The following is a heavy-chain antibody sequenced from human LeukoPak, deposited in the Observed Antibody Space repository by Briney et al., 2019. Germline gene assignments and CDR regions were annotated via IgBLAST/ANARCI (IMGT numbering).Heavy chain of an antibody. CDR2: VTSDGCTT. D-gene: IGHD4-23*01. Sequence: GGPLRLSCAASGFTFRRYWMHWLRQAPGKGLVWVSRVTSDGCTTTYADAVKGRFTLSRDNAKDTLYLQMNSLRADDTAVYYCARDSGGNSDHWGQGTLVTVSS. J-gene: IGHJ4*02. CDR1: GFTFRRYW. V-gene: IGHV3-74*01. CDR3: ARDSGGNSDH.